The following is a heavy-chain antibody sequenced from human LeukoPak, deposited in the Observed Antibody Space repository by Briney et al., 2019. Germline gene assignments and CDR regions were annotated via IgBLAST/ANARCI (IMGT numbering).Heavy chain of an antibody. CDR1: GFTVSSNY. J-gene: IGHJ4*02. CDR2: ISSGGST. CDR3: ARALYYYDSSGYYSSWYFDY. V-gene: IGHV3-53*01. Sequence: PGGSLRLSCAASGFTVSSNYMSWVRRAPGKGLGWVPVISSGGSTYYADSVKGRFTISRDNSKNTLYLQMNSLRAEDTAVYYCARALYYYDSSGYYSSWYFDYWGQGTLVTVSS. D-gene: IGHD3-22*01.